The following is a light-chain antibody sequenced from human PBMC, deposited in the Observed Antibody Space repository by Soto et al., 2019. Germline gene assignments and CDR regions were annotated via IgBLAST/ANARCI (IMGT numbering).Light chain of an antibody. CDR2: EVR. Sequence: QSALTQPASVSGSPGQSITISCSGTMRDVGGYNLVSWYQQHPGRAPQLILYEVRNRPSGISFRFSGSKSGNTASLTISGRQADDEADYYCSSFTAKSSLIFGGGTKVTVL. CDR1: MRDVGGYNL. CDR3: SSFTAKSSLI. J-gene: IGLJ2*01. V-gene: IGLV2-14*01.